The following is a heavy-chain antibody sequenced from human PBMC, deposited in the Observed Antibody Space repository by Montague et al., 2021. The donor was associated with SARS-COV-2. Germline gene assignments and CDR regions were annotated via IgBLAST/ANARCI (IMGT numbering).Heavy chain of an antibody. D-gene: IGHD6-19*01. CDR2: INHSGST. CDR3: ARGWRMAVRPSEGYFDL. Sequence: SETLSLTCAVYGGSFSGYYWSWIRQPPGKRLEWIGEINHSGSTNYNPSLKSRVTISVNTSKNQFSLKLSSVTAADTAVYYCARGWRMAVRPSEGYFDLWGRGTLVTVSS. CDR1: GGSFSGYY. V-gene: IGHV4-34*01. J-gene: IGHJ2*01.